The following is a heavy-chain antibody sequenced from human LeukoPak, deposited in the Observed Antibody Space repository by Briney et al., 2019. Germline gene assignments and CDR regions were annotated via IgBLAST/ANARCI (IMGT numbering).Heavy chain of an antibody. CDR2: ISGSGGST. Sequence: PGGSLRLSCAASGFTFSSYAMSWVRQAPGKGLEWVSAISGSGGSTYYADSVEGRFTISRDNSKNTLYLQMNSLRAEDTAVYYCAKDGGYSSGWLQGYYYYGMDVWGQGTTVTVSS. V-gene: IGHV3-23*01. D-gene: IGHD6-19*01. J-gene: IGHJ6*02. CDR3: AKDGGYSSGWLQGYYYYGMDV. CDR1: GFTFSSYA.